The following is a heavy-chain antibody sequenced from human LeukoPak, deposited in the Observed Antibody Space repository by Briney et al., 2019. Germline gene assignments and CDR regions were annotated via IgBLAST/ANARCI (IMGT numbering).Heavy chain of an antibody. D-gene: IGHD4-11*01. CDR3: VRDGTDYHSNYYYYYMDV. Sequence: GGSLRLSCAASGFTFSNYNMNWVRQAPGKGLEWVSYISSSSSSMYYADSVKGRFTISRDNAKNSLYLQMNSLREEDTAVYYCVRDGTDYHSNYYYYYMDVWGKGTTVTVAS. CDR2: ISSSSSSM. V-gene: IGHV3-48*02. J-gene: IGHJ6*03. CDR1: GFTFSNYN.